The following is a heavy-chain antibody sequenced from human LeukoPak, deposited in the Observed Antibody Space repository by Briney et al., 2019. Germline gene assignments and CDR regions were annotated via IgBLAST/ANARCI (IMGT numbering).Heavy chain of an antibody. CDR3: ARFGGSGDSSGYYFDY. CDR1: GYTFTSYY. J-gene: IGHJ4*02. CDR2: INPSGGST. V-gene: IGHV1-46*01. D-gene: IGHD3-22*01. Sequence: ASVTVSCKASGYTFTSYYMHWVRQAPGQGLEWMGLINPSGGSTSYAQKFQGRVTISVDTSKNQFSLKLSSVTAADTAVYYCARFGGSGDSSGYYFDYWGQGTLVTVSS.